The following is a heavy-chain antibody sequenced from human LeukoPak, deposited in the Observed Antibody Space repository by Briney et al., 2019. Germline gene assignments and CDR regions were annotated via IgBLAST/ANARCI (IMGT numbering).Heavy chain of an antibody. Sequence: SETLSLTCTVSGGSFSTYYWSWIRQPPGKGLEWIEYIYYTGTTNYNPSLKSRVTISVDTSKNQFSLNLSSVTAADTAVYYCARAGANGIEAAGSLRYWGQGTLVTVSS. CDR3: ARAGANGIEAAGSLRY. CDR1: GGSFSTYY. J-gene: IGHJ4*02. V-gene: IGHV4-59*01. CDR2: IYYTGTT. D-gene: IGHD6-13*01.